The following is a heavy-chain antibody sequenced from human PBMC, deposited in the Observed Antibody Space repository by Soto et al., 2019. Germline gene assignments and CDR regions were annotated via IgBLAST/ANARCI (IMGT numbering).Heavy chain of an antibody. CDR2: ISYDGSNK. Sequence: GSLRLSCAASGFTFSRFWMHWVRQAPGKGLEWVAVISYDGSNKYYADSVKGRFTISRDNSKNTLYLQMNSLRAEDTAVYYCARDQTVAARVPYYYYGMDVWGQGTTVTSP. V-gene: IGHV3-30-3*01. J-gene: IGHJ6*02. D-gene: IGHD6-6*01. CDR3: ARDQTVAARVPYYYYGMDV. CDR1: GFTFSRFW.